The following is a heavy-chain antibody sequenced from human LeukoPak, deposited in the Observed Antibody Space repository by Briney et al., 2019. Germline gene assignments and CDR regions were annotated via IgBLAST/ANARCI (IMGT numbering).Heavy chain of an antibody. CDR2: ISYDGSNK. Sequence: GGSLRLSCAASGFTFSSYAMHWVRQAPGKGLEWVAVISYDGSNKYYADSVKGRFTISRDEFKHTLYLQMNSLRAEDTAVYYCATMVAAPGLLDYWGQGTLVTVSS. CDR1: GFTFSSYA. CDR3: ATMVAAPGLLDY. J-gene: IGHJ4*02. V-gene: IGHV3-30*04. D-gene: IGHD6-13*01.